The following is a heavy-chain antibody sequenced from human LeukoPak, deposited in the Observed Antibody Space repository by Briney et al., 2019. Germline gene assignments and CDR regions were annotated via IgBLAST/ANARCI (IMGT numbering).Heavy chain of an antibody. V-gene: IGHV5-51*01. CDR2: IYPGDSGT. CDR3: ARNGASGSPNRFFNWFDP. Sequence: GESLKISCKGSGYRFSTYWIAWVRQTPGKGLEWIGLIYPGDSGTRYSPSFQGQVTFSVDKSINTAYLQWSSLKASDTATYYCARNGASGSPNRFFNWFDPWGQGTLVTVSS. D-gene: IGHD3-3*01. CDR1: GYRFSTYW. J-gene: IGHJ5*02.